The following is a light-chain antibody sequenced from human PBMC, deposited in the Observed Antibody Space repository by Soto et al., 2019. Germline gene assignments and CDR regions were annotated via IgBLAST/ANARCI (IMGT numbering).Light chain of an antibody. J-gene: IGLJ1*01. Sequence: SYELTQPPSVSVSPGQTASITCSGDKLGDKYACWYQQKPGQSPVLVIYQDSKRPSGIPERFSGSNSGNTATLTISGTQAMDAADYYCQAWDSSTAWVFGTGTKLTVL. CDR1: KLGDKY. V-gene: IGLV3-1*01. CDR3: QAWDSSTAWV. CDR2: QDS.